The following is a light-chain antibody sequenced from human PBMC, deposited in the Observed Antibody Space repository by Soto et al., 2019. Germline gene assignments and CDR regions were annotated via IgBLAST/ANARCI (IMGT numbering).Light chain of an antibody. Sequence: EIFLTQSPDTLSLSPGERATLSCRASQSVTNYIAWYQQRPDQAPRLLIYDASNRASGVPARFSGSGSGTDFTLTISDLEPADFGLYYCQQRRNWPPGFGRGTKVEIK. J-gene: IGKJ1*01. CDR2: DAS. CDR1: QSVTNY. V-gene: IGKV3-11*01. CDR3: QQRRNWPPG.